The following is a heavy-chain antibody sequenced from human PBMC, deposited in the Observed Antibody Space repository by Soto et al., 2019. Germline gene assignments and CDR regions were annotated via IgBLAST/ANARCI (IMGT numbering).Heavy chain of an antibody. V-gene: IGHV4-34*02. CDR3: ARTDIVTTNWFDT. Sequence: QVHLQQWGAGLLKPSETLSLTCAVYGESFIGYYWTWIRQPPGKGLEWIGEINHRGSTNYNPSLKSRVSISMDTSKKQFSLKLTSVTAADTSVYYCARTDIVTTNWFDTWGQGTLVTVSS. CDR1: GESFIGYY. CDR2: INHRGST. J-gene: IGHJ5*02. D-gene: IGHD5-12*01.